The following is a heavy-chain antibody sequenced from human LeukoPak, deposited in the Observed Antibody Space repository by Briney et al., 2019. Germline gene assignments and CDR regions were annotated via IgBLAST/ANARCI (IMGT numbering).Heavy chain of an antibody. J-gene: IGHJ4*02. V-gene: IGHV1-3*01. CDR2: INAGNGNT. CDR3: ARLSYLWSPGFEY. Sequence: ASVTVSCKASGYTFTSYAMHWVRQAPGQRLEWMGWINAGNGNTKYSQKFQGRVTITRDTSASTAYMELSSLRSEDTAVYYCARLSYLWSPGFEYWGQGTLVTVSS. D-gene: IGHD3-10*01. CDR1: GYTFTSYA.